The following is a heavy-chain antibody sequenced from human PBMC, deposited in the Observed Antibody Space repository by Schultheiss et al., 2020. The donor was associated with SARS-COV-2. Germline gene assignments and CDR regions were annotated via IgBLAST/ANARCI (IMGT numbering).Heavy chain of an antibody. V-gene: IGHV4-61*05. CDR1: GGSISSSSYY. J-gene: IGHJ4*02. D-gene: IGHD5-18*01. CDR2: IYYSGST. Sequence: LSLTCAVSGGSISSSSYYWGWIRQPPGKGLEWIGYIYYSGSTNYNPSLKSRVTISVDTSKNQFSLKLSSVTAADTAVYYCARDPPRGYSYAAGYWGQGTLVTVSS. CDR3: ARDPPRGYSYAAGY.